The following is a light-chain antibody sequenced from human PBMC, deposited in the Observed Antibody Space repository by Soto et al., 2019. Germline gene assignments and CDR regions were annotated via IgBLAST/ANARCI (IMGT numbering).Light chain of an antibody. CDR1: QRVSFN. CDR2: AAS. CDR3: QQYDSWPPVT. J-gene: IGKJ1*01. V-gene: IGKV3-15*01. Sequence: EVVMTQSPTTLSVSPGERATLSCRASQRVSFNLAWYQQKPGQAPRLLIYAASTRATGVPARFTGSGSGTEVLLTISSLESEDFAVYYCQQYDSWPPVTFGQGTKVELK.